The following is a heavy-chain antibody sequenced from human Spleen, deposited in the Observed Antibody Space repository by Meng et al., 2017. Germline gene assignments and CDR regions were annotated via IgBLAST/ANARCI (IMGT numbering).Heavy chain of an antibody. Sequence: QPQLQESCPGLVKPSGALSLTCSVSGGSISTSGYYWGWIRQAPGKGLEWIGSVGHSGFTYYTPSVKSRITVSIDTSRNEFYLKLTSVTAADTAVYFCVRSSAWVRTGFDPWGQGTLVTVSS. CDR2: VGHSGFT. CDR1: GGSISTSGYY. J-gene: IGHJ5*02. V-gene: IGHV4-39*01. D-gene: IGHD3-22*01. CDR3: VRSSAWVRTGFDP.